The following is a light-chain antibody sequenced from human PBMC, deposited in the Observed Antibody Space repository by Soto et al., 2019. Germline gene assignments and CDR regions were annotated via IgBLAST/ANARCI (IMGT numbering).Light chain of an antibody. J-gene: IGKJ1*01. CDR2: DAS. CDR3: QQYNSYSGT. Sequence: DIHMTQSPSNLSASVGDRVTITCRASQSISSWLAWYQQKLGKAPTLLIYDASSLESGVPSRFSGSGSGTEFTITISSLQPDDFATYYCQQYNSYSGTFGQGTKVEIK. CDR1: QSISSW. V-gene: IGKV1-5*01.